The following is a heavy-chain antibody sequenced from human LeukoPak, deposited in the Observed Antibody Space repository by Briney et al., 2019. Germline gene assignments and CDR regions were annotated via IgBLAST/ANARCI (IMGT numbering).Heavy chain of an antibody. CDR3: ARDLTYYYGSGSYYDY. Sequence: PSETLSLTCTVSGGSISSYYWSWIRQPPGKGLEWIGYIYYSGSTNYNPSLKSRVTISVDTSKNQFSLKLSSVTAADTAVYYCARDLTYYYGSGSYYDYWGQGTPVTVSS. J-gene: IGHJ4*02. CDR2: IYYSGST. V-gene: IGHV4-59*01. CDR1: GGSISSYY. D-gene: IGHD3-10*01.